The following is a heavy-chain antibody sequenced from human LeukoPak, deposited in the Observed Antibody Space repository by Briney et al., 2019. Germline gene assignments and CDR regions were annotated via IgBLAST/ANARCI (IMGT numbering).Heavy chain of an antibody. CDR3: ARFAPLFYDSRNYFDY. Sequence: PSETLSLTCAVYGGSFSGYYWSWIRQPPGKGLEWIGEINHSGSTNYNLSLKSRVTISVDTSKNQFSLKLSSVTAADTAVYYCARFAPLFYDSRNYFDYWGQGTLVTVSS. CDR1: GGSFSGYY. J-gene: IGHJ4*02. V-gene: IGHV4-34*01. D-gene: IGHD3-22*01. CDR2: INHSGST.